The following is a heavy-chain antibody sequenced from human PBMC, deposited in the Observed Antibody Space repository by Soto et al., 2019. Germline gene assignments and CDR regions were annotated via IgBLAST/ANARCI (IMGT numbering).Heavy chain of an antibody. CDR2: IWYDGSNK. J-gene: IGHJ4*02. D-gene: IGHD6-19*01. Sequence: GGSRRLDCAASGFPFGDFGMHWLRQAPGKGLEWVAVIWYDGSNKYYAESVKGRFTISRDNSKNTLYLQMNSLRAEDTAVYYCARDSHVGSGWQLTADYWGQGTLVTVSS. CDR3: ARDSHVGSGWQLTADY. CDR1: GFPFGDFG. V-gene: IGHV3-33*08.